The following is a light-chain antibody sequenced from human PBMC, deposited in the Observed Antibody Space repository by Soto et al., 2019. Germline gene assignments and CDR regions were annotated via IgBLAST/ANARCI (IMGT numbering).Light chain of an antibody. CDR3: QQYSNWPPWT. J-gene: IGKJ1*01. Sequence: ENVLTQSPGTLSWSPGERATLSGRASQSVSSNLALYQQKPGQAPRLLIYGASTRATGIPARFSGSGSGTDFTLTISSLQSEDFAVYYCQQYSNWPPWTFGQGTKVDIK. CDR1: QSVSSN. V-gene: IGKV3-15*01. CDR2: GAS.